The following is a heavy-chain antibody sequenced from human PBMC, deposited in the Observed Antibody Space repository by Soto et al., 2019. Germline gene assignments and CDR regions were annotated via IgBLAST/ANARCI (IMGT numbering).Heavy chain of an antibody. CDR2: ISYSGST. CDR3: ARDWGDIVVVPAAHGGFGYYYYGMDV. Sequence: TQSLTWTVSGASIISGEYSWSRIRHHPGKGLEWIGNISYSGSTNYIPSLKSRVTISVNTSKNQFSLKLSSVTAADAAVYYCARDWGDIVVVPAAHGGFGYYYYGMDVWGQGTTVTVFS. CDR1: GASIISGEYS. D-gene: IGHD2-2*01. J-gene: IGHJ6*02. V-gene: IGHV4-31*02.